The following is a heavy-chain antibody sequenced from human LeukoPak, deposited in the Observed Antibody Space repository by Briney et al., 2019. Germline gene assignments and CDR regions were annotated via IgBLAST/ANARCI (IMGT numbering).Heavy chain of an antibody. CDR3: TRDGGSGIDY. CDR1: GITFSDYA. Sequence: GGSLRLSCVASGITFSDYAVSWVRQAPEKGLDWVSVISGSAHKIRYADSVKGRFTISRDNSENIVYLQMSSLRAEDTAVYYCTRDGGSGIDYWGQGTLVTVSS. V-gene: IGHV3-23*01. D-gene: IGHD3-16*01. J-gene: IGHJ4*02. CDR2: ISGSAHKI.